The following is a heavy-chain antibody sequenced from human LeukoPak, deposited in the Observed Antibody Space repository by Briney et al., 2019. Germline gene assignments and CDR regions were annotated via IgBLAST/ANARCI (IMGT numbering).Heavy chain of an antibody. D-gene: IGHD1-14*01. V-gene: IGHV3-30-3*01. J-gene: IGHJ4*02. Sequence: GGSLRLSCAASGVTFISNIVHWVRQAPGKGLEWGAVMSSDGSIKIYTDSVKGRFTISRDNSKNTLYLEMNSLRVDDTAVYYCARDLRSGAPVYFDSWGQGTLVTVCS. CDR2: MSSDGSIK. CDR3: ARDLRSGAPVYFDS. CDR1: GVTFISNI.